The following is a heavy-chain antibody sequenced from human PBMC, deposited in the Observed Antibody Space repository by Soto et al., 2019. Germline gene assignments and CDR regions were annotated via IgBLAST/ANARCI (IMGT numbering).Heavy chain of an antibody. CDR1: GYTFTSYG. Sequence: QVQLVQSGAEVKKPGASVKVSCKASGYTFTSYGISWVRQAPGQGLEWMGWISAYNGNTNYAQKLQGRVTMTTDTSTSTAYMELRSLRSDDTAVYYCARDCTNGVCYRGAQPYIIPFDYWGQGTLVTVSS. V-gene: IGHV1-18*04. D-gene: IGHD2-8*01. CDR2: ISAYNGNT. J-gene: IGHJ4*02. CDR3: ARDCTNGVCYRGAQPYIIPFDY.